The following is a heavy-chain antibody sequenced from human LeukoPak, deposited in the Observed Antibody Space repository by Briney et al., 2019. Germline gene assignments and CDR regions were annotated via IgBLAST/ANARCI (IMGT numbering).Heavy chain of an antibody. CDR1: GFTFSSYW. CDR2: IKQDGSEK. Sequence: GGSLRLSCAASGFTFSSYWMSWVRQAPGKGLEWVANIKQDGSEKYYVDSVKGRFTISRDNAKNSLYLQMNSLRAEDTAIYYCAAWGSSSSPLPDMDVWGRGTTVIVSS. J-gene: IGHJ6*02. D-gene: IGHD6-13*01. V-gene: IGHV3-7*03. CDR3: AAWGSSSSPLPDMDV.